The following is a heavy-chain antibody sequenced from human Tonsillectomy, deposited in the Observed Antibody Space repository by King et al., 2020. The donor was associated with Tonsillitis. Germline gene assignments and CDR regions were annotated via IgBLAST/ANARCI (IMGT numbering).Heavy chain of an antibody. J-gene: IGHJ3*02. CDR1: GFTFSSYV. D-gene: IGHD6-19*01. CDR2: ISGGGRDT. CDR3: AKDPNSSGWYKGTFDI. Sequence: VQLVESGGGLVQPGGSLRLSCADSGFTFSSYVMSWVRQAPGKGLEWVSGISGGGRDTYYADSVKGRFTISRDNSKNTLYLQMNSLRAEDTAVYYCAKDPNSSGWYKGTFDIWGQGTMVTVSS. V-gene: IGHV3-23*04.